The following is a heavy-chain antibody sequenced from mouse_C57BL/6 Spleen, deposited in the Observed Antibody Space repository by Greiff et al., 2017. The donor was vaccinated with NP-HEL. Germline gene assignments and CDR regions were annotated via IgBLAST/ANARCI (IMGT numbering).Heavy chain of an antibody. CDR3: ARGVGYGNPYAMDY. CDR1: GYTFTDYN. D-gene: IGHD2-1*01. Sequence: VQLQQSGPELVKPGASVKIPCKASGYTFTDYNMDWVKQSHGKSLEWIGDINPNNGGTIYNQKFKGKATLTVDKASSTAYMGLRSLTSEDAAVYYCARGVGYGNPYAMDYWGQGTSVTVSS. J-gene: IGHJ4*01. V-gene: IGHV1-18*01. CDR2: INPNNGGT.